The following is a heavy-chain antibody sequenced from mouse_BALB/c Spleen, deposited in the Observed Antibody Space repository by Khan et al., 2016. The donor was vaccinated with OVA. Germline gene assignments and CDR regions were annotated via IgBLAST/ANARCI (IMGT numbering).Heavy chain of an antibody. Sequence: QVRLQQSGAELAKPGASVKMSCKASGYTFTTYWMHWVKQRPGQGLEWIGYIDPSTGYTEYNQKFKDKATLTTDKSSNTAYMQLSSLTSEDSAVYYCARRGVYGIFAYWGQGTLVTVSA. CDR2: IDPSTGYT. CDR3: ARRGVYGIFAY. CDR1: GYTFTTYW. J-gene: IGHJ3*01. D-gene: IGHD2-1*01. V-gene: IGHV1-7*01.